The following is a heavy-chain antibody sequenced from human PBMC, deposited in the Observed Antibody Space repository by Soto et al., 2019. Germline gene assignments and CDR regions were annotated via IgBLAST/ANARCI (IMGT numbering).Heavy chain of an antibody. V-gene: IGHV1-3*05. Sequence: QVQLVQSGAEEKKPGASVKVSCKASGYTFTSYAMHWVRQAPGQRLEWMGWINAGNGNTKYSQKFQGRLTITRDTAASTAYMELSSLRSEDTDVYYCGRAWVVVPAPDYWGQGTLVTVSS. D-gene: IGHD2-21*02. CDR2: INAGNGNT. CDR1: GYTFTSYA. J-gene: IGHJ4*02. CDR3: GRAWVVVPAPDY.